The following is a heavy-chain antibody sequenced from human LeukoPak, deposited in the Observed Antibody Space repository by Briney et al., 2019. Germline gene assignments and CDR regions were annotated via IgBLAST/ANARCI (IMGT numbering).Heavy chain of an antibody. CDR1: GFTFSSYE. J-gene: IGHJ3*02. CDR3: ARGYYYDSSGYAFDI. D-gene: IGHD3-22*01. V-gene: IGHV3-48*03. Sequence: PGGSLRLSCAASGFTFSSYEMNWVRQAPGKGLEWVSYISSSGSTIYYADSVKGRFTISRDNAENSLYLQMNSLRAEDTAVYYCARGYYYDSSGYAFDIWGQGRMVTVSS. CDR2: ISSSGSTI.